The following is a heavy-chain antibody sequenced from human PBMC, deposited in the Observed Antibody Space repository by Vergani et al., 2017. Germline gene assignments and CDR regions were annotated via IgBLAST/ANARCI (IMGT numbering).Heavy chain of an antibody. D-gene: IGHD3-10*01. CDR2: IWYDGSNK. CDR3: ARAHKGITMVRGARPLDY. CDR1: GFTFSSYG. J-gene: IGHJ4*02. V-gene: IGHV3-33*01. Sequence: QVQLVESGGGVVQPGRSLRLSCVASGFTFSSYGMHWVRQAPGKGLEWVAVIWYDGSNKYYADSVKGRFTISRDNSKNTLYLQMNSLRAEDTAVYYCARAHKGITMVRGARPLDYWGQGTLVTVSS.